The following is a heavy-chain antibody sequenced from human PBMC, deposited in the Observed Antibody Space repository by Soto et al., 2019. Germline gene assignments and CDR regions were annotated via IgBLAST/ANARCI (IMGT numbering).Heavy chain of an antibody. J-gene: IGHJ4*02. D-gene: IGHD4-17*01. CDR3: AKSSSRGDLLFDY. CDR2: TSYDGSN. V-gene: IGHV3-30*18. Sequence: GGSLSLSCASSGFTFSSYFMHWVRQPPGKGLEWVAVTSYDGSNHYVDSVKGRFTISRDNSKNTVYLQMNSLRAEDTAVYYCAKSSSRGDLLFDYWGQGTLVNVSS. CDR1: GFTFSSYF.